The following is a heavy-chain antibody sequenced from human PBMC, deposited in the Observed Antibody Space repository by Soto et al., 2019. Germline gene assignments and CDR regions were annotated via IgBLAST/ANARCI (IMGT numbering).Heavy chain of an antibody. CDR3: AKGCRRLAVAGSAFDS. V-gene: IGHV3-23*01. Sequence: PGGSLRLSCAASGFTFNDYAMAWVRQAPGKGLEWVSSISGSGGHSSYADSVRGRFTISRDNVNSILSLDMSDLSAEDTAVYYCAKGCRRLAVAGSAFDSWGQGTLVTVSS. CDR1: GFTFNDYA. CDR2: ISGSGGHS. J-gene: IGHJ4*02. D-gene: IGHD6-19*01.